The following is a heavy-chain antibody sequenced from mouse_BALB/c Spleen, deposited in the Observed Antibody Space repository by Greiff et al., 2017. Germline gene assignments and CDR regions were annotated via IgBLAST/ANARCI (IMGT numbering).Heavy chain of an antibody. CDR1: GYTFTDYE. CDR3: TSQAWFAY. Sequence: VQVVESGAELVRPGASVTLSCKASGYTFTDYEMHWVKQTPVHGLEWIGAIDPETGGTAYNQKFKGKATLTADKSSSTAYMELRSLTSEDSAVYYCTSQAWFAYWGQGTLVTVSA. CDR2: IDPETGGT. V-gene: IGHV1-15*01. J-gene: IGHJ3*01.